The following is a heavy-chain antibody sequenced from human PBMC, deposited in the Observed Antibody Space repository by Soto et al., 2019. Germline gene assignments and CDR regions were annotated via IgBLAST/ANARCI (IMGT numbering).Heavy chain of an antibody. CDR1: GGTFSSYT. D-gene: IGHD2-2*01. J-gene: IGHJ4*02. CDR3: AREGLKGYCSSTSCSHFDY. V-gene: IGHV1-69*04. CDR2: IIPILGIA. Sequence: SVKVSCKASGGTFSSYTISWVRQAPGQGLEWMGRIIPILGIANYAQKFQGRVTITADKSTSTAYMELSSLRSEDTAVYYCAREGLKGYCSSTSCSHFDYWGQGTLVTVSS.